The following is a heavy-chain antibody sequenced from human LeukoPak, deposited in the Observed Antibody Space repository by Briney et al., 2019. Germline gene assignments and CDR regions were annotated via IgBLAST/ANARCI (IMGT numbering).Heavy chain of an antibody. V-gene: IGHV4-59*08. CDR3: ARNAAVATSRSWFDP. CDR1: GGSISNYY. J-gene: IGHJ5*02. D-gene: IGHD6-19*01. CDR2: AYYSGST. Sequence: PSETLSLTCTVSGGSISNYYWSWIRQPPGKGLEWIGYAYYSGSTNYNPSLESRVTMSVDTSKNKFTLKLSSVAAADTAVYYCARNAAVATSRSWFDPWGQGSLVTVSS.